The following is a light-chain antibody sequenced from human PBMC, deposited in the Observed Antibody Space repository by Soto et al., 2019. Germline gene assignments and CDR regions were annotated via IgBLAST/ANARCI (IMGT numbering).Light chain of an antibody. V-gene: IGKV1-8*01. CDR3: QQYYSYPRT. CDR1: QGISSY. Sequence: AIRMTQSPSSFSATTGDRVTITCRARQGISSYLAWYQQKTGKAPKLLSYAASTLQSGVPSRFSGTGSGTDFTLTISFLQSEDFATYYCQQYYSYPRTFDQGTKVEIK. CDR2: AAS. J-gene: IGKJ1*01.